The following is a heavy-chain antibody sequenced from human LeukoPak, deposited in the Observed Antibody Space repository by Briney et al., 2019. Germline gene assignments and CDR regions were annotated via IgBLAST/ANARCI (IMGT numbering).Heavy chain of an antibody. D-gene: IGHD1-26*01. CDR2: ISGSGETT. J-gene: IGHJ4*02. CDR1: GFTFRNHA. Sequence: GGSLRLSCAASGFTFRNHAMNWVRQAPGKGLEWVSVISGSGETTYYADSVKGRFTISRDNSQNTLYLQMSSLRGEDTALYYCAKDRGMVGASVRAFDYWGQGALVTVSS. CDR3: AKDRGMVGASVRAFDY. V-gene: IGHV3-23*01.